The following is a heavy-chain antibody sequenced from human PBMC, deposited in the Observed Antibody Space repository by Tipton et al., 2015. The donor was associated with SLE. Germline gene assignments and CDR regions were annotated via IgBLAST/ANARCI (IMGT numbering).Heavy chain of an antibody. CDR1: GFTFSGYW. V-gene: IGHV3-7*03. D-gene: IGHD3-10*01. CDR3: AREGSWGSGSYRYFDY. CDR2: IKQDGSEK. Sequence: GSLRLSCAASGFTFSGYWMSWVRQAPGKGLEWVANIKQDGSEKYYVDSVKGRFTISRDNAKNSLYLQMNSLRAEDTAVYYCAREGSWGSGSYRYFDYWGQGTLVTVSS. J-gene: IGHJ4*02.